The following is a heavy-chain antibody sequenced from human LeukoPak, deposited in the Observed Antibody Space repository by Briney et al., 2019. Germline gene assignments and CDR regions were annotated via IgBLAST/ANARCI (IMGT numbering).Heavy chain of an antibody. CDR3: ARDDSSRDDSSGYRV. D-gene: IGHD3-22*01. Sequence: SETLSLTCTVSGGSINSYYWTWIRQSAEKGLEWIGRIHFSGSTNYNPALKSRVAISLDDSKNQFSLKLRSVTAADTAVYFCARDDSSRDDSSGYRVWGRGTLVTVSS. CDR1: GGSINSYY. J-gene: IGHJ4*02. CDR2: IHFSGST. V-gene: IGHV4-4*07.